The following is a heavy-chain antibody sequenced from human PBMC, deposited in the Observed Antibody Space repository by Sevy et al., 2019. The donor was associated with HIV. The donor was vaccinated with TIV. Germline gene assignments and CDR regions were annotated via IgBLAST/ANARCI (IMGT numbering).Heavy chain of an antibody. J-gene: IGHJ4*02. CDR1: GFTFSSYW. CDR2: INSDGSST. Sequence: GGSLRLSCAASGFTFSSYWMHWVRQAPGKGLVWVSRINSDGSSTSYADSVKGRFTISRDNAKNTLYLQMNSLRAEDTTVYYCARMGDWGAFRYWGQGTLVTVSS. CDR3: ARMGDWGAFRY. D-gene: IGHD3-16*01. V-gene: IGHV3-74*01.